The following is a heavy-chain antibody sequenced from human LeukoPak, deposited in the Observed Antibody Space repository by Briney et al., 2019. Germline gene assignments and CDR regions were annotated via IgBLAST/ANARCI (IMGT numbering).Heavy chain of an antibody. CDR3: ARDSRIATPSLGY. V-gene: IGHV1-2*02. Sequence: ASVKVSCKASGYTFTDYYMHWVRQAPGQGLEWMAWLNPNSGGTNYAQKYQGRVTMTRDTSISTAYTELSRLRSDDTAMYYCARDSRIATPSLGYWGQGTLVTVSS. CDR2: LNPNSGGT. D-gene: IGHD6-13*01. CDR1: GYTFTDYY. J-gene: IGHJ4*02.